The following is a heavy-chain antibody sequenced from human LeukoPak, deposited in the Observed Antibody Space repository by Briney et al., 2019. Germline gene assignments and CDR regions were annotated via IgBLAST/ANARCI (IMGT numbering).Heavy chain of an antibody. CDR2: ISGSGGNI. CDR3: AKDRFGSGSPNWFGP. V-gene: IGHV3-23*01. D-gene: IGHD3-10*01. CDR1: GFTFNNYA. J-gene: IGHJ5*02. Sequence: GGSLRLSCAASGFTFNNYAMSWVRQAPGKGLEWVSAISGSGGNIFYADSLKGRFTISRDNSNNTLYLHMSSLRADDTAVYYCAKDRFGSGSPNWFGPRGQGTLVTVSS.